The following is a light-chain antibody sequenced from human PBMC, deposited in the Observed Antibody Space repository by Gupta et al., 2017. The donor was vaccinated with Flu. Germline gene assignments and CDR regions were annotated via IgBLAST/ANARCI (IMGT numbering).Light chain of an antibody. CDR2: GAS. J-gene: IGKJ3*01. CDR1: QSVINNY. Sequence: GTLSLSPGDRATRSCRASQSVINNYLAWYQQKPGQAPRLLIYGASTRATGIPDRFSGSGSGTDFTLTINRLEPEDFAVYYCQQYGSSLFTFGHGAKVDIK. CDR3: QQYGSSLFT. V-gene: IGKV3-20*01.